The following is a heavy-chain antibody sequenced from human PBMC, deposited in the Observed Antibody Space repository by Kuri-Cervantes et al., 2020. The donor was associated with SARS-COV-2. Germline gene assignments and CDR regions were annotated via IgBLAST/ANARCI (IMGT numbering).Heavy chain of an antibody. J-gene: IGHJ5*02. CDR3: ARARRENDFWSVDGWLDP. D-gene: IGHD3-3*01. CDR1: GFTFSSYS. CDR2: IRYDGSNK. V-gene: IGHV3-30*02. Sequence: GESLNISYAASGFTFSSYSMHWVRQAPGKGLEWVAFIRYDGSNKYYADSVKGRFTISRDNSKNTLYLQMNSLSAEYTAVYYCARARRENDFWSVDGWLDPWVQGTLVTVSS.